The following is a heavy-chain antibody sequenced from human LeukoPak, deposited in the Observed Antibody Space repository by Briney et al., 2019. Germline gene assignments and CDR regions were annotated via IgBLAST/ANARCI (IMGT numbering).Heavy chain of an antibody. CDR2: IKSKTDGGTT. CDR1: GFTFTNAW. D-gene: IGHD4-17*01. V-gene: IGHV3-15*01. J-gene: IGHJ6*02. Sequence: GGSLRLSCAASGFTFTNAWMSWVRQAPGKGLEWVGRIKSKTDGGTTDYAAPVKGRFTISRDDSKNTLYLQMNSLKTEDTAVYYCTTDTTVTTTDYYYGMDVWGQGTTVTVSS. CDR3: TTDTTVTTTDYYYGMDV.